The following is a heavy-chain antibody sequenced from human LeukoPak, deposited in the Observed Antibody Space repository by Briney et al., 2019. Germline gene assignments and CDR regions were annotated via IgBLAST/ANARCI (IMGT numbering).Heavy chain of an antibody. V-gene: IGHV3-21*01. CDR1: GFTFSSYS. D-gene: IGHD6-19*01. J-gene: IGHJ5*02. CDR2: ISSSSSYI. CDR3: ARAGAVAGTGYNWFDP. Sequence: GGSLRLSCGASGFTFSSYSMNWVRQAPGKGLEWVSSISSSSSYIYYADSVKGRFTISRDNAKNSLYLQMNSLRAEDTAVYYCARAGAVAGTGYNWFDPWGQGTLVTVSS.